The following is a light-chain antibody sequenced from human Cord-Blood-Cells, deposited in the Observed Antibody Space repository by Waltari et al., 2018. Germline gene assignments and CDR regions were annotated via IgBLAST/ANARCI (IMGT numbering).Light chain of an antibody. CDR1: QSISSY. J-gene: IGKJ3*01. V-gene: IGKV1-39*01. CDR3: QQRYSTPVP. CDR2: AAS. Sequence: DIQMSQSPSSLPASVGVRVTITCRASQSISSYLNWYQQKPVKAPKLMIYAASSLQSGVPAMFSASGSERDFTLTIFRLQPGDLATYYCQQRYSTPVPCGPVTRVDI.